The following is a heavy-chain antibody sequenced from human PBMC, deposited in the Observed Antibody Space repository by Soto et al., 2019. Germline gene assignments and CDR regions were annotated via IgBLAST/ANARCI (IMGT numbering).Heavy chain of an antibody. D-gene: IGHD4-17*01. CDR3: ARDPYGELNYYGMDV. CDR1: GFSFSSYG. Sequence: GGSLRLSCAASGFSFSSYGMHWVRQAPGKGLEWVAVIWYDGSNKYYADSVKGRFTISRDNSKNTLYLQMNSLRAEDTAVYYCARDPYGELNYYGMDVWGQGITVTVSS. V-gene: IGHV3-33*01. CDR2: IWYDGSNK. J-gene: IGHJ6*02.